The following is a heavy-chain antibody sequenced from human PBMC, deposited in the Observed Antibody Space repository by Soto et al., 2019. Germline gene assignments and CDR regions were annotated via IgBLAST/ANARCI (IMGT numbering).Heavy chain of an antibody. Sequence: PSETLSLTCAVSSGSISSSNWWSWVRQPPGKGLEWIGEIYHSGSTNYNPSLKSRVTISVDKSKNQFSLKLSSVTAADTAVYYCARAGRSGYKEFDYWGRGTLVTVSS. CDR3: ARAGRSGYKEFDY. CDR2: IYHSGST. CDR1: SGSISSSNW. V-gene: IGHV4-4*02. J-gene: IGHJ4*02. D-gene: IGHD5-12*01.